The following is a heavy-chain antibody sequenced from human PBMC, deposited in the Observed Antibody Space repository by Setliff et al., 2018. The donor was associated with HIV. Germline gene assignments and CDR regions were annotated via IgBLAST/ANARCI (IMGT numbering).Heavy chain of an antibody. CDR1: GNTLRELS. V-gene: IGHV1-24*01. D-gene: IGHD2-2*01. J-gene: IGHJ6*03. Sequence: ASVKVSCKVSGNTLRELSMHWVRQAPGEGLEWMGGFDPEDGETIYAQKFQGRVTMTEDTSTDTAYMELSSLTFEDTAVYYCARGDIIAVPAAIDTDVWGKGTTVTVSS. CDR3: ARGDIIAVPAAIDTDV. CDR2: FDPEDGET.